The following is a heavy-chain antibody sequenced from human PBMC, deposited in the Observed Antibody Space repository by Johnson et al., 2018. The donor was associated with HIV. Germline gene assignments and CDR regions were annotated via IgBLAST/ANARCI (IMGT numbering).Heavy chain of an antibody. V-gene: IGHV3-20*04. J-gene: IGHJ3*02. CDR1: GFTFDDYG. CDR3: ARESIIWGDTRLLEGAFDI. CDR2: INWNGTNT. Sequence: VQLVESGGGVVRPGGSLRLSCADSGFTFDDYGMSWVRQAPGKGLEWVSGINWNGTNTGYADSVKGRFTISRDNAKHSLYLQMNSLRAEDTAFYYCARESIIWGDTRLLEGAFDIWGQGTMVTVSS. D-gene: IGHD3-16*01.